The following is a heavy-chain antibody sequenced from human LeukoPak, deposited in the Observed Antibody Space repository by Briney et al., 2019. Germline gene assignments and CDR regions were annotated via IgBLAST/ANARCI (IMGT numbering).Heavy chain of an antibody. CDR3: ARGRVVKNWFDP. D-gene: IGHD2-15*01. CDR1: GGSISSYY. J-gene: IGHJ5*02. V-gene: IGHV4-59*01. Sequence: SSETLSLTCTVSGGSISSYYWSWIRQPPGKGLEWIGYIYYSGSTNYNPSLKSRVTISVDTSKNQFSLKLSSVTAADTAVYYCARGRVVKNWFDPWGQGTLVTVSS. CDR2: IYYSGST.